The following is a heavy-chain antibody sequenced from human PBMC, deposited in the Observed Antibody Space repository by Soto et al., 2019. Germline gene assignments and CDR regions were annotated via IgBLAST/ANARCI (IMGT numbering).Heavy chain of an antibody. D-gene: IGHD3-22*01. CDR1: GFTFSSYA. V-gene: IGHV3-64*01. Sequence: EVQLVESAGGLVQPGGSLRLSCAASGFTFSSYAMHWVRQAPGKGLEYVSAISSNGGSTYYANSVKGRFTISRDNSKNTLYLQMGSLRAEDMAVYYCARALTPPGDYYDSSGYDDYWGQGTLVTVSS. J-gene: IGHJ4*02. CDR3: ARALTPPGDYYDSSGYDDY. CDR2: ISSNGGST.